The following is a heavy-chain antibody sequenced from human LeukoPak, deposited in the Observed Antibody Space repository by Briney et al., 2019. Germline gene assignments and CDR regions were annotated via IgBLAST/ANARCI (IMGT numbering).Heavy chain of an antibody. D-gene: IGHD3-9*01. V-gene: IGHV1-18*01. J-gene: IGHJ4*02. Sequence: GASVKVSCEASGYTFISYSLTWVRQAPGQGLEWMGWISPYSGNTNYAENFQDRVTLTTDTSTGTAYMELRSLRSDDTAVYYCGREPRYRPIDYWGQGTLVTVSS. CDR1: GYTFISYS. CDR3: GREPRYRPIDY. CDR2: ISPYSGNT.